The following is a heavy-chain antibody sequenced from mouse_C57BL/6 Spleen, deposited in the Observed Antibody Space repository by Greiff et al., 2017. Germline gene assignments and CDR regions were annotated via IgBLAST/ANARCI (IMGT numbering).Heavy chain of an antibody. CDR1: GYAFSSSW. CDR2: IYPGDGDT. V-gene: IGHV1-82*01. D-gene: IGHD1-1*01. J-gene: IGHJ2*01. CDR3: ARDTTVVATRFDY. Sequence: QVQLQQSGPELVKPGASVKISCKASGYAFSSSWMNWVKQRPGKGLEWIGRIYPGDGDTNYNGKFKGKATLTADKSSSTAYMQLSSLTSEDSAVYFCARDTTVVATRFDYWGQGTTLTVSS.